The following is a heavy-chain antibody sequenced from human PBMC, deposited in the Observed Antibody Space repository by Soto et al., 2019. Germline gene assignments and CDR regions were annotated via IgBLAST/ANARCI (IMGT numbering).Heavy chain of an antibody. CDR2: INHSGNT. CDR1: GGSVSGYY. Sequence: SETLSLTCAVDGGSVSGYYWTWIRQPPGKGLEWIGEINHSGNTNYNPSLERRVTMSVDTSKNQFSLKLSSVTAADTAVYYCARGVHVLYYYYGMDVWGQGTTVTVSS. J-gene: IGHJ6*02. V-gene: IGHV4-34*01. CDR3: ARGVHVLYYYYGMDV. D-gene: IGHD2-8*01.